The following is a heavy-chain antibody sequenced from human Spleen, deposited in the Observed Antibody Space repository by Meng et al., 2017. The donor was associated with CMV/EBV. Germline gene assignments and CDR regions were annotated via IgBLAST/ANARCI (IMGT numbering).Heavy chain of an antibody. J-gene: IGHJ5*02. Sequence: SVSSGAYYWSWIRQPPGKGLEWIGYVYFNGDTNYNPSLKSRLTISVDTSKNQFSLRLRSVIAADTAVYYCAICSATAGWYSGSSRFDPWGQGTLVTVSS. CDR2: VYFNGDT. CDR1: SVSSGAYY. D-gene: IGHD6-19*01. CDR3: AICSATAGWYSGSSRFDP. V-gene: IGHV4-61*08.